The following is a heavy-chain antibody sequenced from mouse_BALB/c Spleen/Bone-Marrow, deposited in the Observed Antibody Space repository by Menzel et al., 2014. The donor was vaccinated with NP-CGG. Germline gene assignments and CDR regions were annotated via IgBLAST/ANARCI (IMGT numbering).Heavy chain of an antibody. CDR2: IFPGTGTT. Sequence: VQLVESRAELVKPGASVKLSCKTSGYTFTSYWIQWVKQRPGQGLGWIGEIFPGTGTTYYNEKFKDKATLTIDTSSSTAYMQLSSLTSEDSAVYFCARKGISTVIATAYYFDYWGQGSTLPVSS. V-gene: IGHV1S132*01. CDR1: GYTFTSYW. CDR3: ARKGISTVIATAYYFDY. J-gene: IGHJ2*01. D-gene: IGHD2-4*01.